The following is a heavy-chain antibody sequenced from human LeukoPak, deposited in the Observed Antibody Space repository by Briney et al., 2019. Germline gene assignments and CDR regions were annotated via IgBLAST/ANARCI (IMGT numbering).Heavy chain of an antibody. CDR1: GGSISSYY. D-gene: IGHD6-19*01. CDR2: IYYSGSI. J-gene: IGHJ4*02. V-gene: IGHV4-59*01. CDR3: ARSGQWLVGFDY. Sequence: SETLSLTCTVSGGSISSYYWSWIRQPPGKGLEWIGYIYYSGSINYNPSLKSRVIISVDKSKNQFSLKLTSVTAADTAVYYCARSGQWLVGFDYWGQGTLVTVSS.